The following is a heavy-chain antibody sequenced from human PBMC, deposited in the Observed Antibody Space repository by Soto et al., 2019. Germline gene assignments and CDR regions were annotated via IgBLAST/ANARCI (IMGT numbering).Heavy chain of an antibody. Sequence: ASVKVSCKASGYTFTSYDINWVRQATGQGLEWMGWMNPNSGNTGYAQKFQGRVTMTRNTSISTAYMELSSLRSEDTAVYYCARVRKYSTGETGSYYYYYGMDVWGQGTTGTVS. CDR2: MNPNSGNT. CDR3: ARVRKYSTGETGSYYYYYGMDV. V-gene: IGHV1-8*01. J-gene: IGHJ6*02. CDR1: GYTFTSYD. D-gene: IGHD3-10*01.